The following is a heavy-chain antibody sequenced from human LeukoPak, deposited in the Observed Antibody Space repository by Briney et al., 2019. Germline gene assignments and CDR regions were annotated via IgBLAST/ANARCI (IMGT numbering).Heavy chain of an antibody. J-gene: IGHJ6*03. Sequence: ASVKVSCNASRYTFTGYYMHWVRQDPGQGLEWMGRINPNSGGTNYAQKFQGRVTMTRDTSISTAYMELSRLRSDDTAVYYCARGGTLPPSDYYYMDVWGKGTTVTVSS. V-gene: IGHV1-2*06. CDR2: INPNSGGT. CDR1: RYTFTGYY. D-gene: IGHD1-1*01. CDR3: ARGGTLPPSDYYYMDV.